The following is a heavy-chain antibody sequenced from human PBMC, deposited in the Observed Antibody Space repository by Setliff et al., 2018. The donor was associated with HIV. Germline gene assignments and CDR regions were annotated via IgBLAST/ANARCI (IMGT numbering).Heavy chain of an antibody. J-gene: IGHJ4*02. CDR3: ARPSSGGGLYNYFDY. CDR1: GGSFSSSTYS. CDR2: IHSSGTT. D-gene: IGHD3-10*01. V-gene: IGHV4-39*02. Sequence: SETLSLTCTVSGGSFSSSTYSWGWIRQPPGMGLEWIGSIHSSGTTYYNPSLKSRVTISVDTSRNHFSLKLSSVTAADTAVYYCARPSSGGGLYNYFDYWGQGTLVTVSS.